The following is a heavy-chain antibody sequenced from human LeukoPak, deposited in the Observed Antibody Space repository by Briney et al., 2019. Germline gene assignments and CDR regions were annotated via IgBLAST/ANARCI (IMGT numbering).Heavy chain of an antibody. CDR3: AREDSGGDSFDS. Sequence: PGGSLRLSCAASVFTLSDYYVSWIRQAPGKGLEWVAFISNSGFTTYYSDSVKGRFTVSRDNAKDSVSLQMNSLRAEDTARYYCAREDSGGDSFDSWGQGAQVTVS. D-gene: IGHD2-21*02. J-gene: IGHJ4*02. V-gene: IGHV3-11*01. CDR1: VFTLSDYY. CDR2: ISNSGFTT.